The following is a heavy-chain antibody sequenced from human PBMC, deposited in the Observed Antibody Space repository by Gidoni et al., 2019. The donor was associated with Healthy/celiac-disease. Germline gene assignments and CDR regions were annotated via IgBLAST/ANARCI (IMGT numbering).Heavy chain of an antibody. CDR3: ARGSVGDTAMRRLGLDY. J-gene: IGHJ4*02. V-gene: IGHV4-34*01. CDR1: GGSFSGYY. CDR2: INHSGST. Sequence: QVQLQQWGAGLLKPSETLSLTCAVYGGSFSGYYWSWIRQPPGKGLEWIGEINHSGSTNYNPSLKSRVTISVDTSKNQFSLKLSSVTAADTAVYYCARGSVGDTAMRRLGLDYWGQGTLVTVSS. D-gene: IGHD5-18*01.